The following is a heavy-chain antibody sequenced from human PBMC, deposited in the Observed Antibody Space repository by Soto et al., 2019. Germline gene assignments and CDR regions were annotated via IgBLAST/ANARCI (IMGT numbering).Heavy chain of an antibody. D-gene: IGHD5-12*01. CDR2: IWYDGSNK. CDR1: GFTFSSYG. CDR3: ARDSSLATMVDYFDY. J-gene: IGHJ4*02. Sequence: GGSLRLSSAAAGFTFSSYGMHRGRQAPGKGLEWVAVIWYDGSNKYYADSVKGRFTISRDNSKNTLYLQMNSLRAEDTAVYYCARDSSLATMVDYFDYWGQGTLVTVSS. V-gene: IGHV3-33*01.